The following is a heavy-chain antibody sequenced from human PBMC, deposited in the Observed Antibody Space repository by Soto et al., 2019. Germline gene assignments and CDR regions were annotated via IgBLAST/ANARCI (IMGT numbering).Heavy chain of an antibody. D-gene: IGHD3-3*01. CDR1: GFTVSSNY. V-gene: IGHV3-66*01. Sequence: GGSLRLSCAASGFTVSSNYMSWVRQAPWKGLEWVSVIYSGGSTYYADSVKGRFTISRDNSKNTLYLQMNSLRAEDTAVYYCARVSRTYYDFWSGSRYYYYYMDVWGKGTTVTVSS. J-gene: IGHJ6*03. CDR2: IYSGGST. CDR3: ARVSRTYYDFWSGSRYYYYYMDV.